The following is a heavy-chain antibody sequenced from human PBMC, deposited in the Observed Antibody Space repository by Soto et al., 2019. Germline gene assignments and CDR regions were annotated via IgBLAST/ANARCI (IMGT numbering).Heavy chain of an antibody. CDR1: GFTFSSYA. J-gene: IGHJ6*02. D-gene: IGHD2-2*01. Sequence: SLRLSCAASGFTFSSYAMHWVRQAPGKGLEWVAVISYYGSNKYYADSVKGRFTISRDNSKNTLYLQMNSLRAEDTAVYYCARDLKDIVVVPAAMVSYYYGMDVWGQGTTVTVSS. CDR2: ISYYGSNK. CDR3: ARDLKDIVVVPAAMVSYYYGMDV. V-gene: IGHV3-30-3*01.